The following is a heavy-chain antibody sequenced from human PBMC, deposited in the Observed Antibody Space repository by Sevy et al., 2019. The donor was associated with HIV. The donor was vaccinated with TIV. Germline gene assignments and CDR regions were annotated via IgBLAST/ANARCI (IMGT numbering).Heavy chain of an antibody. CDR1: GFTFSIYA. CDR3: AKDQGDYVWGTFRDY. D-gene: IGHD3-16*02. V-gene: IGHV3-23*01. CDR2: LIGSGGST. Sequence: GGSLRLSCAASGFTFSIYAMSWVRQAPGKGLEWVSGLIGSGGSTYYADPVKGRFTISRDNSRNTLDLQMNSLRAEDTAVYYCAKDQGDYVWGTFRDYWGQGTLVTVSS. J-gene: IGHJ4*02.